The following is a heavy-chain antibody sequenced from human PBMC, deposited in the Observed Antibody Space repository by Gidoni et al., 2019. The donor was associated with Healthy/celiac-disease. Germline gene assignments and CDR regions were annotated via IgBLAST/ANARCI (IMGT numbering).Heavy chain of an antibody. V-gene: IGHV2-70*01. J-gene: IGHJ6*02. CDR2: IDWDDDK. Sequence: GRAWLALIDWDDDKYYSTSLKTRLTISKDTSKNQVVLTMTNMDPVDTATYYCARIVSRAVGVSSYYYSYGMDVWGQGTTVTVSS. D-gene: IGHD3-10*01. CDR3: ARIVSRAVGVSSYYYSYGMDV.